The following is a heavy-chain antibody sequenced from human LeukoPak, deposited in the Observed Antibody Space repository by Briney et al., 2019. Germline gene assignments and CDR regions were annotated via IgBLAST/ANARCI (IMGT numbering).Heavy chain of an antibody. V-gene: IGHV3-20*04. CDR1: GFTFDDYG. J-gene: IGHJ4*02. CDR3: ASGEVDYDILTGYYFVY. Sequence: GGSLRLSCAASGFTFDDYGMSWVRQAPGKGLEWVSGINWNGGSTGYADSVKGRFTISRDNAKNSLYLQMNSLRAEDTAVYYCASGEVDYDILTGYYFVYWGQGTLVTVSS. CDR2: INWNGGST. D-gene: IGHD3-9*01.